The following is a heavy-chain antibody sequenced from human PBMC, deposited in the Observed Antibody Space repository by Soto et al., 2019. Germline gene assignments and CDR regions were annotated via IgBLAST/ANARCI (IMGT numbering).Heavy chain of an antibody. D-gene: IGHD5-18*01. V-gene: IGHV3-30*18. CDR2: ISHDGSKK. J-gene: IGHJ6*02. CDR1: GFTFSTYG. Sequence: GGSLRLSCAVSGFTFSTYGMHWVRQAPGKGLEWVAVISHDGSKKHYVESVKGRFTISRDNSKNTLYLQMNSLRGEDTAVYYCAKDLCGYSSGRTCHYHYGMDVWGQGTTVTVSS. CDR3: AKDLCGYSSGRTCHYHYGMDV.